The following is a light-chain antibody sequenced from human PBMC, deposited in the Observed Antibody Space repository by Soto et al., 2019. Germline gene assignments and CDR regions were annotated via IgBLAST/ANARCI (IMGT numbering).Light chain of an antibody. CDR1: QSLLHSNGYNY. CDR2: LGS. J-gene: IGKJ1*01. Sequence: IVMTQSPPSLPVTPGEPASISCRSSQSLLHSNGYNYLDWYLQKPVQSQQLLIYLGSNRASGVPDRFSGSGSGTDFTLKISRVEAEDVGVYYCMQPLQSWTFGQGTKVDIK. CDR3: MQPLQSWT. V-gene: IGKV2-28*01.